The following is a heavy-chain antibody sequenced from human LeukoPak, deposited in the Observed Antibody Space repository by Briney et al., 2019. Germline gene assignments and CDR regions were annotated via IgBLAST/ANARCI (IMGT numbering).Heavy chain of an antibody. CDR3: ARAFSSGYYGYYYYYMDV. J-gene: IGHJ6*03. CDR2: ISSSSSYI. CDR1: GFTFSSYS. V-gene: IGHV3-21*01. D-gene: IGHD3-22*01. Sequence: GGSLRLSCAASGFTFSSYSMNWVRQAPGKGLEWVSSISSSSSYIYYADSVKGRFTISRDNAKNSLYLQMNSLRAEDTAVYYCARAFSSGYYGYYYYYMDVWGKGTTVTVSS.